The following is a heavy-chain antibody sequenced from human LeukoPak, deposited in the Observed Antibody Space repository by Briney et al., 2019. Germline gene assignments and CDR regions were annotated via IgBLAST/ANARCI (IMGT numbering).Heavy chain of an antibody. V-gene: IGHV3-11*04. CDR1: GGSFSGFY. J-gene: IGHJ3*01. CDR2: ISSSGSTI. Sequence: LSLTCAVYGGSFSGFYWSWIRQAPGKGLEWVSYISSSGSTIYYADSVKGRFTISRDNAKTSLYLQMNSLRAEDTAVYYCAREVPGAMNAFDFWGQGTMVTVSS. CDR3: AREVPGAMNAFDF. D-gene: IGHD2-2*01.